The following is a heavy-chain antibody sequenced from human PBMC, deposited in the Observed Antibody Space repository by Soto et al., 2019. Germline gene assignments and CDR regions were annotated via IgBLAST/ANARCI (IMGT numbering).Heavy chain of an antibody. CDR1: GFTFSSYA. CDR2: IDGSGGDT. Sequence: GSLRLSCAASGFTFSSYAMGWVRQAPGKGLEWVSVIDGSGGDTSFADSVKGRFTISRDNSKNTLYLHKNSLRAVDSSSYFCSIERLAAAYVETSPFDFWGQGTQVPVSS. D-gene: IGHD2-15*01. CDR3: SIERLAAAYVETSPFDF. V-gene: IGHV3-23*01. J-gene: IGHJ4*02.